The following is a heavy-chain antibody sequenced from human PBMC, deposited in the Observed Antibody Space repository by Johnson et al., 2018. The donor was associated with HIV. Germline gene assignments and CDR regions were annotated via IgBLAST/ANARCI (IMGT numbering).Heavy chain of an antibody. CDR1: GFTFSSYW. Sequence: VQLVESGGGVVQPGMSLRLSCAASGFTFSSYWMSWVRQAPGKGLEWVAVISYDGSNKYQADSVKGRFTISRDNSKNTLYLQMNSLRAEDSAVYYCARDKCSGGSCYDDDVFDIWGQGTMVTVSS. CDR3: ARDKCSGGSCYDDDVFDI. D-gene: IGHD2-15*01. CDR2: ISYDGSNK. J-gene: IGHJ3*02. V-gene: IGHV3-30*03.